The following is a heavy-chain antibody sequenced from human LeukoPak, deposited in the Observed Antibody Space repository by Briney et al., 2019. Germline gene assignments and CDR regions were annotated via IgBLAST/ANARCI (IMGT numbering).Heavy chain of an antibody. V-gene: IGHV4-59*08. J-gene: IGHJ6*03. CDR2: IYYSGST. CDR1: GGSISGYY. D-gene: IGHD6-19*01. Sequence: PSETLSLTCIVSGGSISGYYWSWIRQPPGKGLEWIGSIYYSGSTDYNPSLKSRVIISVDTSKNQFSLKLSSVTAADTAVYYCARGPIADGSGWDYYYYYYMDVWGKGTTVTVSS. CDR3: ARGPIADGSGWDYYYYYYMDV.